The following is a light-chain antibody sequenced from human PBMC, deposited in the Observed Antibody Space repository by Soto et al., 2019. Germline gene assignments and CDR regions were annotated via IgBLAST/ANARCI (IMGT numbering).Light chain of an antibody. CDR2: DTS. J-gene: IGKJ1*01. CDR1: QSVISSY. CDR3: QQYGNSPPWT. Sequence: EIVLTQSPGTLSLSPGERATLSCRASQSVISSYLAWYQQKPGQAPRLLIFDTSNRATDIPDRFSGSESGTDFTLTISRLEPEDFAVYYCQQYGNSPPWTFGQGTKVEIK. V-gene: IGKV3-20*01.